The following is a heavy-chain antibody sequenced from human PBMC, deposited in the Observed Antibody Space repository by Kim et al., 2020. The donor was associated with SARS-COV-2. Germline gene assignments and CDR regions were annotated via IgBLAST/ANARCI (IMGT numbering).Heavy chain of an antibody. J-gene: IGHJ1*01. CDR3: VGLPPGH. CDR1: GFTFSDHH. V-gene: IGHV3-72*01. CDR2: SKKEANSYTT. Sequence: GGSLRLSCAGSGFTFSDHHMDWVRQAPGKGLEWVGRSKKEANSYTTQYAASVKGRFTISRDDSKNSLYVQMNSLKTEDTAGYYCVGLPPGHWGQGTLVTVSS.